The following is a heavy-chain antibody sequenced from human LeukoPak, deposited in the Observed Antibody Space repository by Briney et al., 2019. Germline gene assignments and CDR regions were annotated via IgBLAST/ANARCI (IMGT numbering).Heavy chain of an antibody. CDR3: ARVAIVATIWASYYYYYYMDV. V-gene: IGHV3-7*01. D-gene: IGHD5-12*01. J-gene: IGHJ6*03. Sequence: PGGSLRLSCAASGFTFSSYSMNWVRQAPGKGLEWVANIKQDGSEKYYVDSVKGRFTISRDNAKNSLYLQMNSLRAEDTAVYYCARVAIVATIWASYYYYYYMDVWGKGTTVTVSS. CDR1: GFTFSSYS. CDR2: IKQDGSEK.